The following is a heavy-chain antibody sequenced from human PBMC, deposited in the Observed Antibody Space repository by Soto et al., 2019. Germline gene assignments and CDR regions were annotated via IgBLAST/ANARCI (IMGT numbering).Heavy chain of an antibody. J-gene: IGHJ6*02. CDR2: INLDGGEE. Sequence: EVQLVESGGGLVQPGGSLRLSCAASGFTFRTYWLSWVRQVPGKGLEWVANINLDGGEENYVDSVKGRFTISRDNARKSLYLQMSSLRAEDTALYYCARDGSTSWASNDYHGMDVWGQGTTVTVSS. CDR1: GFTFRTYW. D-gene: IGHD6-13*01. CDR3: ARDGSTSWASNDYHGMDV. V-gene: IGHV3-7*05.